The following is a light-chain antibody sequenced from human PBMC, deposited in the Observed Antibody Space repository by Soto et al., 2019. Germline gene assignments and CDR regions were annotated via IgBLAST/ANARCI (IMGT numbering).Light chain of an antibody. CDR1: QGVSSY. V-gene: IGKV1-8*01. CDR2: AAS. Sequence: ATRMTQSPSSFSASTGDRVNITCRADQGVSSYLAWYQQKPGRAPKLLIYAASTLQSGVPSTFSGSGYGTDFTLTISCLQSEDFATYVCQPYSTYPFTFGPGTKVYVK. J-gene: IGKJ3*01. CDR3: QPYSTYPFT.